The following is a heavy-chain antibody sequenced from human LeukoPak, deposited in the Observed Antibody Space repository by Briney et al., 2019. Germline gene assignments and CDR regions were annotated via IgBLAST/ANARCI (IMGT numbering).Heavy chain of an antibody. CDR2: IIPILGIA. CDR3: ARVGVTIFGVVITDYYGMDV. CDR1: GGTFSSYA. Sequence: SVKVSCKASGGTFSSYAINWVRQAPGQGLEWMGRIIPILGIANYAQKFQGRVTITADKSTSTAYMELSSLRSEDTAVYYCARVGVTIFGVVITDYYGMDVWGQGTTVTVSS. J-gene: IGHJ6*02. V-gene: IGHV1-69*04. D-gene: IGHD3-3*01.